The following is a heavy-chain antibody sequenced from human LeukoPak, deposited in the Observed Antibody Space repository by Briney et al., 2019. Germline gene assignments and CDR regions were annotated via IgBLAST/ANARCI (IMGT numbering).Heavy chain of an antibody. Sequence: ASVKVSCKASGYTFTGYYMHWVRQAPGQGLEWMGWINPNSGGTNYAQKFQGWVTMTRDTSISTAYMELGRLRSDDTAVYYCARGALGYYYYYGMDVWGKGTTVTVSS. J-gene: IGHJ6*04. CDR2: INPNSGGT. CDR3: ARGALGYYYYYGMDV. V-gene: IGHV1-2*04. CDR1: GYTFTGYY.